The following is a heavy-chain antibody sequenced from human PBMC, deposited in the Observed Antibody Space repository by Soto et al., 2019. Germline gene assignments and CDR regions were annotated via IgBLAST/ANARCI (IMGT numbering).Heavy chain of an antibody. CDR2: ISGSGGST. Sequence: EVQLLASGGGLVQPGGSLRRSCAAAGFTFISSAMSWVRQAPGQGLEWVSAISGSGGSTYYADSVKGRFTISRDNSKNTLYLQMNSLRAEDKAVYYCAKDGEYPGGYFDFWGQGSLVTGSS. V-gene: IGHV3-23*01. CDR3: AKDGEYPGGYFDF. D-gene: IGHD7-27*01. J-gene: IGHJ4*02. CDR1: GFTFISSA.